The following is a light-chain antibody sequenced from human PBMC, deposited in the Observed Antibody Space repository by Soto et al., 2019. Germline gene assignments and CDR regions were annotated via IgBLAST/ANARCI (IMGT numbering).Light chain of an antibody. V-gene: IGKV3-15*01. J-gene: IGKJ1*01. CDR1: QSVSSD. CDR2: GAS. Sequence: VVTQSPATLSVFPGETATLSCRASQSVSSDLAWYQQRPGQAPRLLIYGASTRATGTPARFRGSGSGTEVTLTISSLQSEEFATYYCQQYKTWHPKMEFGRETKVDIK. CDR3: QQYKTWHPKME.